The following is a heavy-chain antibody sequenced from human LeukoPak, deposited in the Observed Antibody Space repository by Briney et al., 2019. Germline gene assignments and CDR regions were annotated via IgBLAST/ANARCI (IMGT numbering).Heavy chain of an antibody. CDR2: TRYDGINK. D-gene: IGHD1-1*01. CDR3: ARQAVQLERLPTIFDP. V-gene: IGHV3-30*02. Sequence: PGGSLRLSCAASGFTFSSYGMNWVRQAPGKGLEWVAFTRYDGINKYYADSVKGRFTISRDNAKNSLYLQMNSLRAEDTAVYYCARQAVQLERLPTIFDPWGQGTLVTVSS. J-gene: IGHJ5*02. CDR1: GFTFSSYG.